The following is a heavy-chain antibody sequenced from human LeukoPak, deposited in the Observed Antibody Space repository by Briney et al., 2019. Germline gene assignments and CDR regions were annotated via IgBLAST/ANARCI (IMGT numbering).Heavy chain of an antibody. CDR3: ARARGFFDY. D-gene: IGHD3-10*01. V-gene: IGHV3-7*01. Sequence: GGSPRLSCAASGFTLSSYWMSWVRQAPGKGREWVSNIKQAGSEKYYVDSVKGRFTISRDNAENSLYLQMNSLRAEDTAVYYCARARGFFDYWGQGTLVTVTS. CDR2: IKQAGSEK. J-gene: IGHJ4*02. CDR1: GFTLSSYW.